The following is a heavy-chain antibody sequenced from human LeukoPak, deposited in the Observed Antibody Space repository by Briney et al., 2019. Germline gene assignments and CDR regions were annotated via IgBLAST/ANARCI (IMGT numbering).Heavy chain of an antibody. D-gene: IGHD6-19*01. Sequence: GGSLRLSCAASGFTFSSYAMSWVRQAPGKGLEWVSAISGSGGSTYYADSVKGRFTISRDNSKNTLYLQMNSLRAEDTAVYYCAKDKYSSGWFGSPFDYWGQGALVTVSS. CDR1: GFTFSSYA. V-gene: IGHV3-23*01. J-gene: IGHJ4*02. CDR3: AKDKYSSGWFGSPFDY. CDR2: ISGSGGST.